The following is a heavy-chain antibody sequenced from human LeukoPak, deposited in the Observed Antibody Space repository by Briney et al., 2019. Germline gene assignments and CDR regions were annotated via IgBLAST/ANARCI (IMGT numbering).Heavy chain of an antibody. CDR2: IYTSGST. V-gene: IGHV4-4*07. Sequence: PSETLSLTCTVSGGSISSYYWSWIRQPAGEGLEWIGRIYTSGSTNYNPSLKSRVTMSVDTSKNQFSLKLSSVTAADTAVYYCARTPWDCSGGSCYEGDFDYWGQGTLVTVSS. CDR3: ARTPWDCSGGSCYEGDFDY. J-gene: IGHJ4*02. D-gene: IGHD2-15*01. CDR1: GGSISSYY.